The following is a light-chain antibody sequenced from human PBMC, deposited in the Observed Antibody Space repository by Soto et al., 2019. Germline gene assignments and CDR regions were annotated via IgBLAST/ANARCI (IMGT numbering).Light chain of an antibody. CDR2: GPS. V-gene: IGKV3-20*01. CDR1: QSVSSSY. J-gene: IGKJ1*01. Sequence: EIVLTQSPGTLSLSPGERATLYCRASQSVSSSYLAWYQQKPGQAPRLLIYGPSNRATGIPDRFSGSGSGTHCTLTISRLDPEDFAVYYGQQYGSSPWTFGQGTKVEIK. CDR3: QQYGSSPWT.